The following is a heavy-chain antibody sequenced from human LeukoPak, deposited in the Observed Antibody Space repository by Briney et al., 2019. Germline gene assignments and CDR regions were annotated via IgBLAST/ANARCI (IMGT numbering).Heavy chain of an antibody. Sequence: PSETLSLTCTVSGGSISSSSYYWGWIRQPPGKGLEWIGSIYYSGSTYYNPSLKSRVTISVDTSKNQLSLKLSSVTAADTAVYYCARERYSSGCPDYWGQGTLVTVSS. V-gene: IGHV4-39*02. J-gene: IGHJ4*02. CDR3: ARERYSSGCPDY. CDR2: IYYSGST. D-gene: IGHD6-19*01. CDR1: GGSISSSSYY.